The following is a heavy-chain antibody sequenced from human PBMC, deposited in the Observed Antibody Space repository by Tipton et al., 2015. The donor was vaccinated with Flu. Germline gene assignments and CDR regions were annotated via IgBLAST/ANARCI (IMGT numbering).Heavy chain of an antibody. J-gene: IGHJ4*02. V-gene: IGHV4-38-2*01. D-gene: IGHD3-10*02. CDR2: IYHSGST. Sequence: TLSLTCVVSGYSISSGYYWGWVRQPPGKGLEWIGTIYHSGSTYYNPSLKSRVTISVDTSKNQFSLKLRSVTAADTAVYYCARHTGDSVRGIIDYWGQGTLVTVSS. CDR3: ARHTGDSVRGIIDY. CDR1: GYSISSGYY.